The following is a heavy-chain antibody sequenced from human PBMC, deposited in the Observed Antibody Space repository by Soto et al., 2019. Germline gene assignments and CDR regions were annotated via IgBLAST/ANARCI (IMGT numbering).Heavy chain of an antibody. CDR1: GYTFTSYG. Sequence: QVQLVQSGAEVKKPGASVKVSCKASGYTFTSYGISWVRQAPGQGLAWMGWISAYNGNTNYAQKLQGRVTMTTDTSTSTAYMELRSLRSDDTAVYYCARNPTGTYYYYCGMDGWGQGTTVTVSS. CDR2: ISAYNGNT. D-gene: IGHD4-17*01. V-gene: IGHV1-18*01. J-gene: IGHJ6*02. CDR3: ARNPTGTYYYYCGMDG.